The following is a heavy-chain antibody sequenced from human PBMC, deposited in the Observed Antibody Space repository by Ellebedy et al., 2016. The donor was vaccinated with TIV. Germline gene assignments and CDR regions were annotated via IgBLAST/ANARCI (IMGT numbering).Heavy chain of an antibody. CDR1: GFTFNNFG. J-gene: IGHJ5*02. CDR2: ISSSGSTI. CDR3: ARSITLVRGVSGLGWFDP. V-gene: IGHV3-48*04. D-gene: IGHD3-10*01. Sequence: GESLKISCAASGFTFNNFGMNWVRQAPGKGLEWISYISSSGSTIYYADSVKGRFTISRDNANNSRYLQMNSLRAEDTAVYYCARSITLVRGVSGLGWFDPWGQGTPVTVSS.